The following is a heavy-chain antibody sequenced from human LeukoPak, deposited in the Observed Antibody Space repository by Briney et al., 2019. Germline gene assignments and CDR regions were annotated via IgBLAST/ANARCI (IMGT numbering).Heavy chain of an antibody. CDR3: ARVEWFGDGFDY. CDR2: IYYSGST. V-gene: IGHV4-39*07. J-gene: IGHJ4*02. CDR1: GGSISSSSYY. Sequence: SETLSLTCTVSGGSISSSSYYWGWIRQPPGKGLEWIGSIYYSGSTYYNPSLKSRVTISVDTSKNQFSLKLSSVTAADTAVYYCARVEWFGDGFDYWGQGTLVTVSS. D-gene: IGHD3-10*01.